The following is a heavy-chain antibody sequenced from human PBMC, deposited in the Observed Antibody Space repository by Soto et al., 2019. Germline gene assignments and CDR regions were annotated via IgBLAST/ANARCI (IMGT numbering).Heavy chain of an antibody. J-gene: IGHJ4*02. D-gene: IGHD2-2*01. V-gene: IGHV4-4*02. Sequence: SETLSLTCAVSGGSISSSNWWSWVRQPPGKGLEWIGEIYHSGSTNYNPSLKSRVTISVDKSENQFSLKLSSVTAADTAVYYCARGKSSAAMVNFDYWGQGTLVTVSS. CDR2: IYHSGST. CDR1: GGSISSSNW. CDR3: ARGKSSAAMVNFDY.